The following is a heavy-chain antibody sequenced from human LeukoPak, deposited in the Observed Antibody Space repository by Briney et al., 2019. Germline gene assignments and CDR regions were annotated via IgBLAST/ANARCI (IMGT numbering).Heavy chain of an antibody. J-gene: IGHJ4*02. CDR3: ARRKRGGLLLIRVFDY. CDR1: GGSISSYY. V-gene: IGHV4-59*08. Sequence: PSETLSLTCTVSGGSISSYYWSWIRQPPGKGLEWIGYIYYSGSTNYNPSLKSRVTISVDTSKNQFSLKLSSVTAADTAVYYCARRKRGGLLLIRVFDYWGQGTLVTVPS. D-gene: IGHD3-22*01. CDR2: IYYSGST.